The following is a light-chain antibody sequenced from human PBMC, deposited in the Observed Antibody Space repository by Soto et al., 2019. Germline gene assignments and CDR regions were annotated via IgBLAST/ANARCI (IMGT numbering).Light chain of an antibody. Sequence: DIVLTQSPGTLSLSPGERATLSCRASQSVSSTYLAWYQQKPGQAPRLLIYGASGRATGIPDRFSGSGSGTDFTLTISSLEPEDFAVFYCQQYGSSPYTFGQGTKLEIK. CDR2: GAS. CDR1: QSVSSTY. CDR3: QQYGSSPYT. J-gene: IGKJ2*01. V-gene: IGKV3-20*01.